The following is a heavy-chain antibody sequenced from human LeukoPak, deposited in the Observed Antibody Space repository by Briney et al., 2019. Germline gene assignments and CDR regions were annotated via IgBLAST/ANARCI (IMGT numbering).Heavy chain of an antibody. CDR2: IYPRDGST. CDR3: ARDQEGFDY. J-gene: IGHJ4*02. Sequence: ASVKVSCKGSGYTFTSIGLSWVRQAPGQGLEWMGMIYPRDGSTSYAQNFQGRVTVTRDTSTTTVHMELRGLRSEDTAVYYCARDQEGFDYWGQGTVVTVSS. CDR1: GYTFTSIG. V-gene: IGHV1-46*01.